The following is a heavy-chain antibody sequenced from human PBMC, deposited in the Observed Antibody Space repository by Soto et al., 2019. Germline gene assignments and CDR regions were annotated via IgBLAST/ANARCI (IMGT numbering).Heavy chain of an antibody. Sequence: PGESLKISCKGSGYSFAGYWTTWERQKPGKGLEWMGRIDPSDSQTYYSPSFRGHVTISATKSITTVFLQWSSLRASDTAMYYCARQIDDSYKARNFQYYFYSQGQGTPVTVSS. CDR2: IDPSDSQT. D-gene: IGHD5-18*01. J-gene: IGHJ4*02. V-gene: IGHV5-10-1*01. CDR1: GYSFAGYW. CDR3: ARQIDDSYKARNFQYYFYS.